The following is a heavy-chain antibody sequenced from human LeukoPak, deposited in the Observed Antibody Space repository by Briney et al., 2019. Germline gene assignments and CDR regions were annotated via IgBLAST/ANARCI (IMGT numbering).Heavy chain of an antibody. Sequence: PSETLSLTCTVSGGSISSSSYYWGWIRQPPGKGLEWIGSIYYSGSTYYNPSLEGRVTISVDASKNQFSLKLNSVTAADTAVYYCASQPRGAEVTYYYYGMDVWGQGTTVTVSS. CDR1: GGSISSSSYY. D-gene: IGHD5-18*01. V-gene: IGHV4-39*01. CDR3: ASQPRGAEVTYYYYGMDV. CDR2: IYYSGST. J-gene: IGHJ6*02.